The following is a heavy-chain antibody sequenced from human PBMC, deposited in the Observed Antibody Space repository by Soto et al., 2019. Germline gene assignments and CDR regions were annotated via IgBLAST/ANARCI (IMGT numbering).Heavy chain of an antibody. CDR3: ASTYGSGWYGAALRHNWFDP. Sequence: PSETLSLTCIVSGGSINSSSLYWGWIRQHAGKGLEWIGTIDYGGRNYYNPGGSTYYNPSLKSRVTISVDTSKNQFSLRLSSVTAADTAVYYCASTYGSGWYGAALRHNWFDPWGQGTPVTVSS. V-gene: IGHV4-39*01. CDR2: IDYGGRNYYNPGGST. J-gene: IGHJ5*02. CDR1: GGSINSSSLY. D-gene: IGHD6-19*01.